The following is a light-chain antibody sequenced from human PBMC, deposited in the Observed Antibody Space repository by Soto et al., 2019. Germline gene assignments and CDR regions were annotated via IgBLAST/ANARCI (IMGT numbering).Light chain of an antibody. CDR2: SAS. J-gene: IGKJ4*01. CDR3: QQYNNWPLT. Sequence: ETVMTQSPATLSASPGESATLSCRASQSVNSDLAWYQQIPGQAPRLLIYSASTGATGGPARFSGSGSGTEFTLTISSLQSEDFALYYCQQYNNWPLTFGGGTKVEL. CDR1: QSVNSD. V-gene: IGKV3-15*01.